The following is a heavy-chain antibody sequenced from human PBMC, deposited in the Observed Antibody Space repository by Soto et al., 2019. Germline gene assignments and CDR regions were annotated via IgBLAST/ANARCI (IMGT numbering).Heavy chain of an antibody. CDR2: FDPEDGET. D-gene: IGHD6-13*01. V-gene: IGHV1-24*01. Sequence: GASVKVSCKVSGYTLTELSMHWVRQAPGKGLEWMGGFDPEDGETIYAQKFQGRVTMTEDTSTDTAYMELSSLRSEDTAVYYCATVSIAAAGRNRFDPWGQGTLVTVSS. CDR3: ATVSIAAAGRNRFDP. J-gene: IGHJ5*02. CDR1: GYTLTELS.